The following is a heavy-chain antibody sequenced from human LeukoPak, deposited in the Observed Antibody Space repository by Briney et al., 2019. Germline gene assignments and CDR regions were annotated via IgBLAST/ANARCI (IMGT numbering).Heavy chain of an antibody. CDR3: AREGGGGSGSPEAL. J-gene: IGHJ4*02. V-gene: IGHV3-21*01. Sequence: GGSLRLSCAASGFNFSSYSMNWVRQAPGKGLEGVSFIISTSIYINYADSGKGRFTSPRDNAKNQRYLQRNSLRAEDTAVYYCAREGGGGSGSPEALGGQGTLVTVSS. D-gene: IGHD3-10*01. CDR2: IISTSIYI. CDR1: GFNFSSYS.